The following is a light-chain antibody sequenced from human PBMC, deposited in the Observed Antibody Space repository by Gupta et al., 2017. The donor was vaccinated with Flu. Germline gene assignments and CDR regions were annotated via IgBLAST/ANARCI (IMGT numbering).Light chain of an antibody. Sequence: QPARPNPRPVPGSPVRPVTISSPESSNDVGGSNRVSWYQQTPGKAPKLILYYVSKRPSGVPDRFSGSKSGNMASLTIAGLQAEDEADYYCSSHAGRVTWVFGTGTTVTVL. V-gene: IGLV2-11*01. J-gene: IGLJ1*01. CDR2: YVS. CDR3: SSHAGRVTWV. CDR1: SNDVGGSNR.